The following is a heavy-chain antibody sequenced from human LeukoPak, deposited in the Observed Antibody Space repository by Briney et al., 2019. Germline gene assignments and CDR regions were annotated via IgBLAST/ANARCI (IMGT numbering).Heavy chain of an antibody. V-gene: IGHV4-59*01. Sequence: SETLSLTCIVSGGSISSYYWSWIRQPPGKGLEWIGYIYYSGSTNYNPSLKSRVTISVDTSKNQFSLKLSSVTAADTAVYYCARVWYPGTYYFDYWGQGTLVTVSS. CDR1: GGSISSYY. CDR3: ARVWYPGTYYFDY. CDR2: IYYSGST. J-gene: IGHJ4*02. D-gene: IGHD3-10*01.